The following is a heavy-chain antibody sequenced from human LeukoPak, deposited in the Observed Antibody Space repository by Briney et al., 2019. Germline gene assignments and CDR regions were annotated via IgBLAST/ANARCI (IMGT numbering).Heavy chain of an antibody. CDR1: GYTFTGYY. J-gene: IGHJ3*02. CDR2: INPNSGGT. D-gene: IGHD6-13*01. Sequence: ASEKVSCKASGYTFTGYYMHWVRQAPGQGLEWMGWINPNSGGTNYAQKFQGRVTMTRDTSISTAYMELSRLRSDDTAVYYCCIAAAYDAFDIWGQGTMVTVSS. CDR3: CIAAAYDAFDI. V-gene: IGHV1-2*02.